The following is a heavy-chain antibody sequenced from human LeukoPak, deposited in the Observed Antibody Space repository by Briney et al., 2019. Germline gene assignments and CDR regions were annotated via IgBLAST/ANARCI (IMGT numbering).Heavy chain of an antibody. D-gene: IGHD2-2*01. CDR1: GGSISSGSYY. CDR3: AREYQLLFPFSNWSDP. J-gene: IGHJ5*02. V-gene: IGHV4-61*02. CDR2: IYTSGST. Sequence: SETLSLTCTVSGGSISSGSYYWSWIRQPAGKGLEWIGRIYTSGSTNYNPSLKSRVTISVDTSKNQFSLKLSSVIAADTAVYYCAREYQLLFPFSNWSDPCGQGTLVTVSS.